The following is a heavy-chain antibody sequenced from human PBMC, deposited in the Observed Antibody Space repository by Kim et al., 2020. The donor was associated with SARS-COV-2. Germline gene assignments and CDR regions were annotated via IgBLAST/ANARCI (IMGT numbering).Heavy chain of an antibody. V-gene: IGHV4-39*01. CDR1: GGSISSSSYY. Sequence: SETLSLTCTVSGGSISSSSYYWGWIRQPPGKGLEWIGSIYYSGSTYYNPSLKSRVTISVDTSKNQFSLKLSSVTAADTAVYYCATNMGGYYYGSGSYYNGMDVWGQGTTVTVSS. CDR3: ATNMGGYYYGSGSYYNGMDV. D-gene: IGHD3-10*01. J-gene: IGHJ6*02. CDR2: IYYSGST.